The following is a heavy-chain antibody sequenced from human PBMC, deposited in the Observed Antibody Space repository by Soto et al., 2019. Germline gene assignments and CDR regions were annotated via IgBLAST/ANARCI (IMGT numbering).Heavy chain of an antibody. CDR2: IKPDGTEK. Sequence: VQLVESGGGLVQPGGSLRLSCTASGFTFSSYWIHWVRQAPGKGLEWVANIKPDGTEKLYADSVKGRFTISRDNAKNSLYLQMNSLRAEDTAVYYCAPRLGWVAASGGYWGQGTLVIVSS. J-gene: IGHJ4*02. CDR3: APRLGWVAASGGY. V-gene: IGHV3-7*01. D-gene: IGHD6-19*01. CDR1: GFTFSSYW.